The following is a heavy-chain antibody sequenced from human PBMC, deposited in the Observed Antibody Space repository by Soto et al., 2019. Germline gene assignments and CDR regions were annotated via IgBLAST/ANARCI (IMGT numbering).Heavy chain of an antibody. Sequence: SGPTLVNPTETLTLTCSVSGFSLTNGRMGVSWIRQPPGKALEWLAHFFSDAERSYSTSMQSRLNMYKDSSGSQVVLTMTNMAPADTATYYCARMDGDYNYYGLDVWGHGIAVTVSS. CDR2: FFSDAER. CDR1: GFSLTNGRMG. J-gene: IGHJ6*02. CDR3: ARMDGDYNYYGLDV. D-gene: IGHD4-17*01. V-gene: IGHV2-26*01.